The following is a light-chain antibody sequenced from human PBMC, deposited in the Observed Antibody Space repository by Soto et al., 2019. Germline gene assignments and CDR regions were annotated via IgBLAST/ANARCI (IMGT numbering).Light chain of an antibody. CDR2: MAS. V-gene: IGKV2-28*01. CDR3: MQAAHLTWT. J-gene: IGKJ1*01. Sequence: QSPQLLIYMASTRESGIQAMFSGSGSGTDFTLRISSVEAEDVGTYYCMQAAHLTWTFGQGTKVDIK.